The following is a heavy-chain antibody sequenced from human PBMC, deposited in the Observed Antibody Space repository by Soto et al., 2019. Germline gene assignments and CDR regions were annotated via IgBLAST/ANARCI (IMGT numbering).Heavy chain of an antibody. D-gene: IGHD3-10*01. V-gene: IGHV3-23*01. J-gene: IGHJ4*02. CDR2: ISGSGGST. CDR1: GFTFSSYA. CDR3: AKSSLTYYYGSGTHPPIAVDY. Sequence: GGSLRLSCAASGFTFSSYAMSWVRQAPGKGLEWVSAISGSGGSTYYADSVKGRFTISRDNSKNTLYLQMNSLRAEDTAVYYCAKSSLTYYYGSGTHPPIAVDYWGQGT.